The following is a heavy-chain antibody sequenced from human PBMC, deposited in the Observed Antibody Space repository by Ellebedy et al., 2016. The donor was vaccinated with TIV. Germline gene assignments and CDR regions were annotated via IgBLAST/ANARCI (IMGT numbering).Heavy chain of an antibody. Sequence: MPSETLSLTCTVSGGSISNYYWSWIRQPPGKGLEWIGYIYYSGSTNYNPSLKSRVTISVDTSKNQFSLKLNSVTAADTAVYYCARDLTEYCSGGSCYGWFDPWGQGTLVTVSS. J-gene: IGHJ5*02. CDR3: ARDLTEYCSGGSCYGWFDP. CDR1: GGSISNYY. V-gene: IGHV4-59*01. CDR2: IYYSGST. D-gene: IGHD2-15*01.